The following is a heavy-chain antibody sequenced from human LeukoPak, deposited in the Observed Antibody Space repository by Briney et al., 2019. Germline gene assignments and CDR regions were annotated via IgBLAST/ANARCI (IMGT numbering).Heavy chain of an antibody. D-gene: IGHD3-10*01. CDR3: ARNTGYGSGSDYFDY. Sequence: GGSLRLSCAASGFTFSNYGIHWVRQAPGKGLEWVAFIRFDGSNEYYADSVKGRFTLSRDNSKNTLYLQLNSLRAEDTAVYYCARNTGYGSGSDYFDYWGQGTLVTVSS. CDR2: IRFDGSNE. CDR1: GFTFSNYG. J-gene: IGHJ4*02. V-gene: IGHV3-30*02.